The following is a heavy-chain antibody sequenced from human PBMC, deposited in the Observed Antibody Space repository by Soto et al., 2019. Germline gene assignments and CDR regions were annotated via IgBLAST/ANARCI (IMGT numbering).Heavy chain of an antibody. Sequence: PGGSLRLSCAASGFTFSSYAMSWVRQAPGNGLEWVSAISGSGGSTYYADSVKGRFTISRDNSKNTLYLQMNSLRAEDTAVYYCAKGYYGSGRDYYYGMDVWGQGXTVTVYS. J-gene: IGHJ6*02. CDR1: GFTFSSYA. D-gene: IGHD3-10*01. V-gene: IGHV3-23*01. CDR3: AKGYYGSGRDYYYGMDV. CDR2: ISGSGGST.